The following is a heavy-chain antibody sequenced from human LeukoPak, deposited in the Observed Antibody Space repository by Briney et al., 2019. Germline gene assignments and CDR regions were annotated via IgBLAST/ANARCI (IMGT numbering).Heavy chain of an antibody. CDR1: GFTFSNYG. V-gene: IGHV3-30*18. Sequence: GRSLRLSCAASGFTFSNYGLHWVRQAPGKGLEWVALLVYDGFYKYYADSVKGRFTISRDDSTNTLYLQLTSLSVEDTAVYYCAKDLISMVRGSPMDVWGRGTTVTVS. D-gene: IGHD3-10*01. CDR3: AKDLISMVRGSPMDV. J-gene: IGHJ6*02. CDR2: LVYDGFYK.